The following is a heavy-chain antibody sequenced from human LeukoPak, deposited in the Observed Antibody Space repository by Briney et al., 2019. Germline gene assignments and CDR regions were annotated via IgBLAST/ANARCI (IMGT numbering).Heavy chain of an antibody. J-gene: IGHJ6*04. V-gene: IGHV3-74*01. CDR2: IKSDERST. CDR1: GLTLSSNW. CDR3: AREPDIVVVPAASYYGMDV. Sequence: PGGSLRLSCAVSGLTLSSNWMHSVRQAPGNGLVLVSPIKSDERSTTYAASVKARFTISRDNAKNTLYLQMNSLSAEETAVYYCAREPDIVVVPAASYYGMDVWGKGTTVTVSS. D-gene: IGHD2-2*01.